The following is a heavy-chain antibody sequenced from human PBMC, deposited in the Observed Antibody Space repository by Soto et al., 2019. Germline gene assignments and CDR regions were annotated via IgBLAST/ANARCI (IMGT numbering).Heavy chain of an antibody. CDR3: ARPFGSWSPDAFDI. CDR1: GYTFTSYG. CDR2: ISAYNGNT. Sequence: ASVKVSCKASGYTFTSYGISWVRQAPGQGLEWMGWISAYNGNTNYAQKLQGRVTMTTDISTSTAYMELRSLRSDDTAVYYCARPFGSWSPDAFDIWGQGTMVTVSS. D-gene: IGHD1-26*01. J-gene: IGHJ3*02. V-gene: IGHV1-18*01.